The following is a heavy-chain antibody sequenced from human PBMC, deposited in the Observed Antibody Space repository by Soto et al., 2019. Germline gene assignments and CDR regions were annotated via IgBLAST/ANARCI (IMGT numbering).Heavy chain of an antibody. CDR2: ISAYNGNA. CDR1: GYTFSDYG. V-gene: IGHV1-18*01. CDR3: VRDSPPVDY. J-gene: IGHJ4*02. Sequence: QVQLVQSGAEVKKPGASVKVSCKASGYTFSDYGISWVRQAPGQGLERMGWISAYNGNAQYAQKLQGRVTMTTDTPTSTAYLELRSLRSEDTAVYSCVRDSPPVDYWGQGTLVTVSS.